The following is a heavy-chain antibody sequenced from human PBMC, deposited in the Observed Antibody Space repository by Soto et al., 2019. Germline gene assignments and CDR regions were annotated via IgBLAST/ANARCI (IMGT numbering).Heavy chain of an antibody. J-gene: IGHJ4*02. CDR2: IKSRTDGKTT. CDR1: GFTFSNAW. CDR3: TTDAPLCTMIVVEGSFDY. Sequence: PGGSLRLSCAASGFTFSNAWMSWVRQAPGKGLEWVGRIKSRTDGKTTDYAAPVKGRITITRDDTKNTLYQQMNSLKTEDTAVYYCTTDAPLCTMIVVEGSFDYWGQGTLVTVSS. D-gene: IGHD3-22*01. V-gene: IGHV3-15*01.